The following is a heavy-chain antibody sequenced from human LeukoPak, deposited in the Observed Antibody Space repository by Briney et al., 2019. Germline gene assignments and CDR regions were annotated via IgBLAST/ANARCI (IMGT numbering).Heavy chain of an antibody. CDR1: GFTFSSYS. V-gene: IGHV3-21*01. Sequence: GGSLRLSCAASGFTFSSYSMNWVRQAPGKGLEWVSSISSSSSYIYYADSVKGRFTISRDNAKNSLYLQMNSLRAEDTAVYYCAKLIWSGYDTFDYWGQGTLVTVSS. J-gene: IGHJ4*02. CDR3: AKLIWSGYDTFDY. D-gene: IGHD3-3*01. CDR2: ISSSSSYI.